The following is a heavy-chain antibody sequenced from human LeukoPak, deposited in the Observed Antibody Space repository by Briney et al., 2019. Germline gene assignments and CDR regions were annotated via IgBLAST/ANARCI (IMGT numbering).Heavy chain of an antibody. V-gene: IGHV1-2*02. CDR1: GYTFTGYY. Sequence: ASVKVSCKASGYTFTGYYMHWVRQAPGQGLEWMGWINPNSGGTNYAQKFQGRVTMTRDTSISTAYMELSRLRSDDTAVYYCARGIVTTVTSPVDYWGQGTLVTVSS. J-gene: IGHJ4*02. CDR3: ARGIVTTVTSPVDY. CDR2: INPNSGGT. D-gene: IGHD4-17*01.